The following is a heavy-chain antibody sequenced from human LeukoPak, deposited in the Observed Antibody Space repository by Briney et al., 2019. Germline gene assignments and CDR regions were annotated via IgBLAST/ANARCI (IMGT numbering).Heavy chain of an antibody. D-gene: IGHD6-13*01. V-gene: IGHV4-4*07. CDR2: VYTSGIT. Sequence: SETLSLTCTVSGGSISSYYWSWIRQPAGKGLEWIGRVYTSGITTYNPSLKSRVTMSVDTSKNQFSLKVNSVTAADTAVYYCARDRHITAAGTFDYWGQGTLVTVSS. CDR3: ARDRHITAAGTFDY. CDR1: GGSISSYY. J-gene: IGHJ4*02.